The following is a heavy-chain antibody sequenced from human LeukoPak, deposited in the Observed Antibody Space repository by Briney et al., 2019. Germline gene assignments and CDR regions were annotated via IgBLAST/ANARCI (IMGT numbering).Heavy chain of an antibody. Sequence: GGSLRLSCAASGFTLSNYWMHWVRQAPGKGLMWVSRIDNVGSTTTYADSVRGRFTISRDNSKNTLYLQMNSLRDEDTALYYCAIHGGGTIRIEAFDVWGQGTMVTISS. V-gene: IGHV3-74*01. CDR3: AIHGGGTIRIEAFDV. J-gene: IGHJ3*01. D-gene: IGHD3-3*01. CDR1: GFTLSNYW. CDR2: IDNVGSTT.